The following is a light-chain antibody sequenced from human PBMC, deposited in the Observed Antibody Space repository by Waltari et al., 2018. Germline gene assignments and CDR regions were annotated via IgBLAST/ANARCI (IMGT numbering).Light chain of an antibody. CDR3: QQYNSYSA. Sequence: DIQTNQSPSTLSASVGDRVTITCRASQSISSWLAWYQQKPGKAPKLLIYDASSLESGVPSRFSGSGSGTEFTLTISSLQPDDFATYYCQQYNSYSAFGQGTKVEIK. J-gene: IGKJ1*01. V-gene: IGKV1-5*01. CDR2: DAS. CDR1: QSISSW.